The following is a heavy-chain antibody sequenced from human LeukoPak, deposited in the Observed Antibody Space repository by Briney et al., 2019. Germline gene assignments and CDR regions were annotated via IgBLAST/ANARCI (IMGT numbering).Heavy chain of an antibody. CDR2: IRYDGSKI. J-gene: IGHJ4*02. CDR3: AKGSYYSDISGYNFDY. D-gene: IGHD3-22*01. CDR1: GFSFSSYG. V-gene: IGHV3-30*02. Sequence: GGSLRLSCAASGFSFSSYGMHWVRQAPGKGLEWVAFIRYDGSKIFYADSVKGRFTISRDNSKNTLFLQMHSLRVEDTAVYYCAKGSYYSDISGYNFDYWGQGTLVTVSS.